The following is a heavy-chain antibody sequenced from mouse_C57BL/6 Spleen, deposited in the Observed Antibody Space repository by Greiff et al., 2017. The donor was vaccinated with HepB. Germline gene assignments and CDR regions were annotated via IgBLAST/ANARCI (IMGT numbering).Heavy chain of an antibody. CDR2: ISYDGSN. D-gene: IGHD6-1*02. Sequence: EVQLQQSGPGLVKPSQSLSLTCSVTGYSITSGYYWNWIRQFPGNKLEWMGYISYDGSNNYNPSLKNRISITRDTSKNQFFLKLNSVTTEDTATYYCARKRANFDYWGQGTTLTVSS. V-gene: IGHV3-6*01. CDR3: ARKRANFDY. J-gene: IGHJ2*01. CDR1: GYSITSGYY.